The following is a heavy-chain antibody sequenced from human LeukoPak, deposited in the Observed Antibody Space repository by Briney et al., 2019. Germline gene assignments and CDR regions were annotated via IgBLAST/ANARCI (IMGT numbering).Heavy chain of an antibody. D-gene: IGHD3-3*01. CDR2: IYYSGST. V-gene: IGHV4-61*08. CDR1: GGSISSGGYY. CDR3: ARATIFGVLIYYFDY. J-gene: IGHJ4*02. Sequence: SQTLSLTCTVSGGSISSGGYYWSWIRQHPGKGLEWIGYIYYSGSTNYNPSLKSRLTISVDTSKNQFSLKLSSVTAADTAVYYCARATIFGVLIYYFDYWGQGTLVTVSS.